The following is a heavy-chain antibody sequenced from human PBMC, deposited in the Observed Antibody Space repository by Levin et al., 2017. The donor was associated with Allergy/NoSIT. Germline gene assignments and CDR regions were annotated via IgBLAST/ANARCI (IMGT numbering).Heavy chain of an antibody. V-gene: IGHV4-4*07. J-gene: IGHJ4*02. CDR1: GGSISSYY. CDR2: IYTSGST. CDR3: ARDAFLGDGDYPDY. D-gene: IGHD3-16*01. Sequence: SETLSLTCTVSGGSISSYYWSWIRQPAGKGLEWIGRIYTSGSTNYNPSLKSRVTMSVDTSKNQFSLKLSSVTAADTAVYYCARDAFLGDGDYPDYWGQGTLVTVSS.